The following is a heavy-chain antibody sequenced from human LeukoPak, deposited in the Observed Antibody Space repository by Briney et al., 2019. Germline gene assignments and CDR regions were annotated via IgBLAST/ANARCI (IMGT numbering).Heavy chain of an antibody. V-gene: IGHV1-18*01. Sequence: GASVKVSCKASGYTFTSYGISWVRQAPGQGLEWMGWISAYNGNTNYAQNVQGRVTMTTDTSTSTAFMELRSLRSDDTAVYYCARGYYYDSSGYYCDFDYWGQGTLVTVSS. J-gene: IGHJ4*02. CDR1: GYTFTSYG. CDR3: ARGYYYDSSGYYCDFDY. CDR2: ISAYNGNT. D-gene: IGHD3-22*01.